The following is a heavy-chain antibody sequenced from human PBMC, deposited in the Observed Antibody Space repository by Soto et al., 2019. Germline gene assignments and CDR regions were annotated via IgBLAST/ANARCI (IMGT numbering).Heavy chain of an antibody. J-gene: IGHJ6*03. D-gene: IGHD2-8*01. Sequence: SETLSLTCTVSGGSISSYYWSWIRQPPGKGLEWIGYIYYSGSTNYNPSLKSRVTISVDTSKNQFSLKLSSVTAADTAVYYCARAEDCTNGVCYHQDYYYYMDVWGKGTTVTVSS. CDR3: ARAEDCTNGVCYHQDYYYYMDV. CDR2: IYYSGST. CDR1: GGSISSYY. V-gene: IGHV4-59*08.